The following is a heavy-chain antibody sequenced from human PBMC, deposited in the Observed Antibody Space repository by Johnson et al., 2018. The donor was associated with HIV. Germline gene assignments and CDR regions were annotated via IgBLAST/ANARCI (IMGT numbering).Heavy chain of an antibody. CDR3: ARSMTTVTIALDS. CDR1: GFTFSDYY. J-gene: IGHJ3*02. D-gene: IGHD4-17*01. V-gene: IGHV3-11*04. CDR2: ISSSGTTV. Sequence: QVQLVESGGGLVKPGGSLRLSCAVSGFTFSDYYMSWIRQAPGKGLEWVSYISSSGTTVYNADSVKGRFSISRDNAKQSLYLQMNSLRAEDTAVYYCARSMTTVTIALDSWGQGTMVTVSA.